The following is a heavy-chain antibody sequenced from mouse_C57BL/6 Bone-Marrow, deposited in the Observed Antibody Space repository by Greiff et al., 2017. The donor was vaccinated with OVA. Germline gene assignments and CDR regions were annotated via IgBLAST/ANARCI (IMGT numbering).Heavy chain of an antibody. CDR1: GYAFTNYL. Sequence: VKLQESGAELVRPGTSVKVSCKASGYAFTNYLIEWVKQRPGQGLEWIGVINPGSGGTNYNEKFKGKATLTADKSSSTAYMQLSSLTSEDSAVYFCARYPDGYYFDYWGQGTTLTVSS. D-gene: IGHD2-3*01. CDR3: ARYPDGYYFDY. CDR2: INPGSGGT. V-gene: IGHV1-54*01. J-gene: IGHJ2*01.